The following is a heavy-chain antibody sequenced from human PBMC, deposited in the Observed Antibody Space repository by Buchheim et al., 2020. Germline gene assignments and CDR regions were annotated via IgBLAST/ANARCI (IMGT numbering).Heavy chain of an antibody. D-gene: IGHD1-26*01. CDR1: GFTFGSYA. Sequence: QVQLVESGGGVVQPGRSLRLSCAASGFTFGSYAMHWVRQAPGKGLEWVAVISYDGSNKYYADSVKGRFTISRDNSKNTLYLQMNSLRAEDTAVYYCARDRWELLRGNYYYGMDVWGQGTT. J-gene: IGHJ6*02. V-gene: IGHV3-30*04. CDR2: ISYDGSNK. CDR3: ARDRWELLRGNYYYGMDV.